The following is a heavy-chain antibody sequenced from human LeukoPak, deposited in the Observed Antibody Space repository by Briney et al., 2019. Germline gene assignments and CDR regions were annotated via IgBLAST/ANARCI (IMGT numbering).Heavy chain of an antibody. J-gene: IGHJ1*01. V-gene: IGHV3-15*01. CDR1: GFTFSNAW. CDR3: ATYFDSGSYLYFQH. Sequence: PGESLRLSCAASGFTFSNAWMSWVRQAPGKGLEWVGRIKSKTDGETTDYAAPVKGRFTFSRDDSKNTLYLQMNSLKTEDTAVYYCATYFDSGSYLYFQHWGQGTLVTVSS. CDR2: IKSKTDGETT. D-gene: IGHD3-10*01.